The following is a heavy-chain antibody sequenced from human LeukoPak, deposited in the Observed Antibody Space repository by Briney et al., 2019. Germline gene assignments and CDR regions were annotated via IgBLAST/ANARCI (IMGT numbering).Heavy chain of an antibody. CDR1: GGSISGTNW. CDR3: SRESGPFCPFGY. D-gene: IGHD1-26*01. V-gene: IGHV4-4*02. CDR2: ISLAGRT. Sequence: SGTLSLTCGVSGGSISGTNWWSWVRQPPGQGLEWIGEISLAGRTNYNPSLNGRVTMSLDKSSNQLSLHLTSVTAADTATYFCSRESGPFCPFGYWGQGTLVIVSS. J-gene: IGHJ4*02.